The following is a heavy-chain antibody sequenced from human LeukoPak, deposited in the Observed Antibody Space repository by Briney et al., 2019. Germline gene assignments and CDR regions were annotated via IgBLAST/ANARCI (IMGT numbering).Heavy chain of an antibody. CDR2: IYYSGST. CDR3: ARHVSAGAAVVD. D-gene: IGHD3-10*01. CDR1: GYSISSGYY. Sequence: KPSETLSLTCTVSGYSISSGYYWGWIRQPPGKGLEWIGSIYYSGSTYYNPSLKSRVTISVDTSKNQFSLKLSSVTAADTAVYYCARHVSAGAAVVDWGQGTLVTVSS. J-gene: IGHJ4*02. V-gene: IGHV4-38-2*02.